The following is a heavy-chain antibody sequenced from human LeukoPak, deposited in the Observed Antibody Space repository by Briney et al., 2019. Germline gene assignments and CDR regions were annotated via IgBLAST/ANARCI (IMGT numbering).Heavy chain of an antibody. Sequence: SETLSLTCAVYGGSFSGYYWSWIRQPPGKGLEWIGEINHSGSTNYNPSLKSRVTISVDTSKNQFSLKLSSATAADTAVYYCARGAPYYYGSGSTFDYWGQGTLVTVSS. J-gene: IGHJ4*02. CDR3: ARGAPYYYGSGSTFDY. D-gene: IGHD3-10*01. CDR1: GGSFSGYY. V-gene: IGHV4-34*01. CDR2: INHSGST.